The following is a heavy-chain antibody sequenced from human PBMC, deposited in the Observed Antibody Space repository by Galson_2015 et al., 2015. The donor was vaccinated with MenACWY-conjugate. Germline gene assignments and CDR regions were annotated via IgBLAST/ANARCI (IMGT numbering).Heavy chain of an antibody. V-gene: IGHV3-30*18. CDR3: AKDNRFATGTKYYYYGMDV. Sequence: SLRLSCAASGFAFSYYGMHWVRQAPGKGLEWVAVISYDGSNKYYAESVKGRFTISRDNSKIALYLQMNSLRAGDTAVYYCAKDNRFATGTKYYYYGMDVWGQGTPVTVSS. CDR2: ISYDGSNK. D-gene: IGHD1-7*01. J-gene: IGHJ6*02. CDR1: GFAFSYYG.